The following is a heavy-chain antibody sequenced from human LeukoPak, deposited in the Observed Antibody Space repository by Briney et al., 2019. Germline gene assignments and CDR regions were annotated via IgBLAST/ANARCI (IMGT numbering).Heavy chain of an antibody. CDR2: IWYDGSNK. V-gene: IGHV3-33*01. CDR1: GFTFSSYG. J-gene: IGHJ6*02. D-gene: IGHD5-12*01. CDR3: ARVPGYSGYFYGMDV. Sequence: GRSLRLSCAASGFTFSSYGMHWVRQAPGKGLEWVAVIWYDGSNKYYADSVKGRFTISRDNSKNTLYLQMNSLTAEDTAVYYCARVPGYSGYFYGMDVWGQGTTVTVSS.